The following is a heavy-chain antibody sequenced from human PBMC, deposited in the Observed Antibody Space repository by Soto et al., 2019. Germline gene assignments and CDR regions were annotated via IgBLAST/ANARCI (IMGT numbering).Heavy chain of an antibody. Sequence: ASETLSLTCTVSGGSINYYYWSWIRQPPGKGLEWIGYIYHRGSTNYTPSLKSRVTISVDTSKNQFSLKLSSVTAADTAVYYCARYGGYCSSTSCYFAEYFQHWGQGTLVT. CDR3: ARYGGYCSSTSCYFAEYFQH. CDR2: IYHRGST. CDR1: GGSINYYY. J-gene: IGHJ1*01. V-gene: IGHV4-59*08. D-gene: IGHD2-2*01.